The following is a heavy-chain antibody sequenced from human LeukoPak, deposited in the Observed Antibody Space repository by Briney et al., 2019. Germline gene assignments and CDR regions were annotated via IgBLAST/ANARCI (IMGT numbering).Heavy chain of an antibody. CDR3: AREGLCSSTNCYFSFDY. CDR2: INPNSGGT. D-gene: IGHD2-2*01. V-gene: IGHV1-2*02. Sequence: ASVKVSCKASGYTFTGRYVHWVRQAPGQGLEWMGWINPNSGGTNYAQKFQGRVTMTRDTSISTAYMELSRLRSDDTAVYYCAREGLCSSTNCYFSFDYWGQGTLVTVSS. CDR1: GYTFTGRY. J-gene: IGHJ4*02.